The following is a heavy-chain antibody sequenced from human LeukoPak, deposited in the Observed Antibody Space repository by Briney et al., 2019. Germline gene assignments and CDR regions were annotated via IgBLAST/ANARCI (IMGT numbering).Heavy chain of an antibody. CDR2: ISSSGGST. J-gene: IGHJ4*02. CDR3: ARDLGYCTNGVCHTRFDY. V-gene: IGHV3-23*01. CDR1: GFVFRSYA. D-gene: IGHD2-8*01. Sequence: GGSLRLSCAASGFVFRSYAMSWVRQAPGKGLEWVSGISSSGGSTYHADSVRGRFTISRDNSKNTQYLQMNSLRVEDTAVYYCARDLGYCTNGVCHTRFDYWGQGTLVAVSS.